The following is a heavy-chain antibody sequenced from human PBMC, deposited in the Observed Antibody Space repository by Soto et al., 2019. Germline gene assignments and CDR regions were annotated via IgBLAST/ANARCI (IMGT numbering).Heavy chain of an antibody. CDR3: AKVGRYCSGGSCPHYFDY. CDR2: ISGSGGSK. V-gene: IGHV3-23*01. D-gene: IGHD2-15*01. J-gene: IGHJ4*02. Sequence: GGSLRLSCAASGFTFSSYAMSWVRQAPGKGLEWVSAISGSGGSKYYADSGKGRFNIFSDNSKNTLYLQMNSLRAEGTAVYYWAKVGRYCSGGSCPHYFDYWGQGTLVTVSS. CDR1: GFTFSSYA.